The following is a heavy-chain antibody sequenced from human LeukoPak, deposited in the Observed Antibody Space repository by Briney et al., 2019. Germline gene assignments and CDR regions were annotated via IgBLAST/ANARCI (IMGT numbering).Heavy chain of an antibody. CDR1: GYTFVNNW. Sequence: GESLKISCEGSGYTFVNNWIGWVRQMPGKGLEWMGIIYAGDSDTRYSPSFQGQVTISVDKSVNTAYLQFSRLKASDTAIYYCARAIDYDPFDFWGQGTLVTVSS. D-gene: IGHD3-22*01. CDR3: ARAIDYDPFDF. CDR2: IYAGDSDT. J-gene: IGHJ4*02. V-gene: IGHV5-51*01.